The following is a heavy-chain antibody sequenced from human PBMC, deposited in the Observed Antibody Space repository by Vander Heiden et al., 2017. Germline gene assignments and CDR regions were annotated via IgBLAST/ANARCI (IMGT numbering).Heavy chain of an antibody. D-gene: IGHD6-13*01. Sequence: EVQLVEAGGGLVQPGGSLRLSCAASGFTFSTCGMNWVRQDPGKGLEWISYISSRMSSIYYAESVKGRFTISRDNDKNSLFLQMNSLRDEDTAMYYCTRSRWRYSSSWLYFDYWGQGTLVTVSS. J-gene: IGHJ4*02. CDR2: ISSRMSSI. V-gene: IGHV3-48*02. CDR1: GFTFSTCG. CDR3: TRSRWRYSSSWLYFDY.